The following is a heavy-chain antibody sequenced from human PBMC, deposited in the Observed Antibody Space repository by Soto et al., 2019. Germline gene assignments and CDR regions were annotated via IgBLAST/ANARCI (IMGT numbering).Heavy chain of an antibody. J-gene: IGHJ6*02. CDR3: ARDGRQNTGLWFGELYGMDV. CDR1: GFTFSSYS. D-gene: IGHD3-10*01. CDR2: ISSSSSYI. Sequence: GGSLRLSCAASGFTFSSYSMNWVRQAPGKGLEWVSSISSSSSYIYYADSVKGRFTISRDNAKNSLYLQMNSLRAEDTAVYYCARDGRQNTGLWFGELYGMDVWGQGTTVNVSS. V-gene: IGHV3-21*01.